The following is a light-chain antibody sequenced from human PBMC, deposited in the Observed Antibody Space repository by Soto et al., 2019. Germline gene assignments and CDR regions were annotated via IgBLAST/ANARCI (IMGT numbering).Light chain of an antibody. J-gene: IGKJ2*01. CDR1: QNVHSN. CDR3: QQYNDWPVYT. Sequence: EIVMTQPPGTLSVSPGGRATLSCTASQNVHSNLAWYQHKPGQAPRLLIYAATTRATGVPARISGSGSGTDFTLTIDSLQSEDFAVYFCQQYNDWPVYTFGLGTKVDIK. CDR2: AAT. V-gene: IGKV3-15*01.